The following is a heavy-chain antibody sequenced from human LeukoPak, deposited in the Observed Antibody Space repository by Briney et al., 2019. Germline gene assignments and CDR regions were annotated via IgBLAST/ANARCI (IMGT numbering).Heavy chain of an antibody. CDR1: GFTFSSYA. CDR2: ISGSGGST. CDR3: VKDRCDRTTCPEV. V-gene: IGHV3-23*01. Sequence: GGSLRLSCAASGFTFSSYAMTWVRQAPGEGLEWVSGISGSGGSTYYTDSVKGRFTISRDNSKNTLHLQMSSLRAEDTALYYCVKDRCDRTTCPEVWGQGTLVTVSS. D-gene: IGHD2-2*01. J-gene: IGHJ4*02.